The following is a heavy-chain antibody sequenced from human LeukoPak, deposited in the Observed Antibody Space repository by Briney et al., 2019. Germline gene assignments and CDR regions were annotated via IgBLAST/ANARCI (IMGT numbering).Heavy chain of an antibody. D-gene: IGHD7-27*01. Sequence: ASVKVSCKASGYTFPGYYMHWVGQAPGQGLAWMGWINPNSGGTNHAQTFQGRVTMTRDTSISTAYMELSRLRSDDTAVYYGARGANWGTTDYWGQGTLVTVSS. CDR1: GYTFPGYY. CDR3: ARGANWGTTDY. CDR2: INPNSGGT. J-gene: IGHJ4*02. V-gene: IGHV1-2*02.